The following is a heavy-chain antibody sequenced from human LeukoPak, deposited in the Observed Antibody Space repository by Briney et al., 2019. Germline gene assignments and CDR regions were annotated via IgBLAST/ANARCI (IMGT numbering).Heavy chain of an antibody. D-gene: IGHD1-26*01. CDR1: GFTFSNYA. J-gene: IGHJ6*03. Sequence: PGGSLRLSCAASGFTFSNYAMSWVRQAPGKGLEWVSAISASGGSTYYADSVKGRFTISRDNSKNTLDLQMNSLRPEDTALYYCAKYPGGFTGIVNYYHMDAWGKGTTVTVSS. CDR3: AKYPGGFTGIVNYYHMDA. CDR2: ISASGGST. V-gene: IGHV3-23*01.